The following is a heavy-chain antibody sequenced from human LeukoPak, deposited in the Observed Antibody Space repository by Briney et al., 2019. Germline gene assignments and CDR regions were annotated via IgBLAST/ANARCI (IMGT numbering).Heavy chain of an antibody. CDR1: GGSFSGYY. Sequence: PSETLSLTCAVYGGSFSGYYWSWIRQPPGKGLEWIGEINHSGSTNYNPSLKSRVTISVDTSKNQFSLKLSSVTAADTAVYYCAGGEVVPAAILWGQGTLVTVSS. CDR3: AGGEVVPAAIL. D-gene: IGHD2-2*02. J-gene: IGHJ4*02. CDR2: INHSGST. V-gene: IGHV4-34*01.